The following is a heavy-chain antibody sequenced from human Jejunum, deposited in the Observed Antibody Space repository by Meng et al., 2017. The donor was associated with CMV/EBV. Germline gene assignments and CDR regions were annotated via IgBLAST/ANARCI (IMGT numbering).Heavy chain of an antibody. J-gene: IGHJ4*02. CDR3: ARACRQVSNCYLDS. Sequence: TGFSVSTNYMSWVRQAPGKGLEWVSFIRGDDSTSYTDSVQGRFTISRDNSKNTVYLQMNSLRAEDTAVYYCARACRQVSNCYLDSWGQGIQVTVSS. CDR1: GFSVSTNY. V-gene: IGHV3-53*01. CDR2: IRGDDST. D-gene: IGHD4-11*01.